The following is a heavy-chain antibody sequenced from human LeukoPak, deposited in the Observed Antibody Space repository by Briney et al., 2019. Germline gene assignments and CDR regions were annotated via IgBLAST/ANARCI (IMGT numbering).Heavy chain of an antibody. J-gene: IGHJ4*02. Sequence: GASVKVSCKASGYTFTSYGISWVRLAPGQGLEWMGWINPKSGGTHYAQKFQGRVSMTRDTSINTVYLELSSLRSNDTAVYYCARTREGVWGSYSPWGQGTLVTVSS. V-gene: IGHV1-2*02. D-gene: IGHD3-16*01. CDR3: ARTREGVWGSYSP. CDR2: INPKSGGT. CDR1: GYTFTSYG.